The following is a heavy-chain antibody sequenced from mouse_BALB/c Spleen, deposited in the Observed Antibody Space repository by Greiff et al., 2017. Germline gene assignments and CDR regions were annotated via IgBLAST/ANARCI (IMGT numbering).Heavy chain of an antibody. V-gene: IGHV3-5*02. Sequence: EGQVVESGPGLVKPSQTVSLTCTVTGISITTGNYRWSWIRQFPGNKLEWIGYIYYSGTITYNPSLTSRTTITRDTSKNQFFLEMNSLTAEDTATYYCARLYYGYWEYYFDYWGQGTTLTVSS. D-gene: IGHD1-2*01. J-gene: IGHJ2*01. CDR2: IYYSGTI. CDR3: ARLYYGYWEYYFDY. CDR1: GISITTGNYR.